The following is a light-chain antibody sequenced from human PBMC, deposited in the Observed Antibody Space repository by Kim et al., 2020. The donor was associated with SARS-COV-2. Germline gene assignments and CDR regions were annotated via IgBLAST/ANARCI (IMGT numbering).Light chain of an antibody. Sequence: ALGQTVRITCHGASLRSYYASWYQQKPGPAPVLVIYAKNNRPSGIPDRFSGSSSGNTASLTITGAQAEDEADYYCNSRDSSGNHWVFGGGTKVTVL. CDR1: SLRSYY. CDR3: NSRDSSGNHWV. V-gene: IGLV3-19*01. CDR2: AKN. J-gene: IGLJ3*02.